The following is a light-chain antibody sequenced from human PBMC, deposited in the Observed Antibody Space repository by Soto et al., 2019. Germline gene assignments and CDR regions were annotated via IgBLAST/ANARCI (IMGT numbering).Light chain of an antibody. Sequence: QSALTQPASVSGSPGQSITISCTGTSGDVGGYNYVSWYHQHPGKAPKLMIYEVTYRRSGVSSRVSGSKSGNTASLTISGLQAEDEADYYCSSYTSSSTVVFGGGTKLTVL. CDR1: SGDVGGYNY. J-gene: IGLJ2*01. V-gene: IGLV2-14*01. CDR3: SSYTSSSTVV. CDR2: EVT.